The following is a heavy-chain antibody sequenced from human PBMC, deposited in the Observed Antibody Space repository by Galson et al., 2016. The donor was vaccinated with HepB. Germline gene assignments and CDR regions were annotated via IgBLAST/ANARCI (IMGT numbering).Heavy chain of an antibody. D-gene: IGHD4/OR15-4a*01. Sequence: SLRLSCAASGFIFSNYGMSWVRQAPGKGLEWVSAVSASGAKTYYADSVRGRFTISRDNSESTLYLQMDGLRAEDTAVYYCARRTIGAEYFQHWGRGTMVTVSP. CDR1: GFIFSNYG. V-gene: IGHV3-23*01. CDR3: ARRTIGAEYFQH. CDR2: VSASGAKT. J-gene: IGHJ1*01.